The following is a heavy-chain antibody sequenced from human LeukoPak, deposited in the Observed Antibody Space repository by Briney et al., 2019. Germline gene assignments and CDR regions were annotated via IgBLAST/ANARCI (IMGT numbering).Heavy chain of an antibody. CDR3: ARGGFLEWLSSWFDP. V-gene: IGHV1-69*05. Sequence: ASVKVSCKASGGTFSSYAISWVRQAPGQGLEWMGGIIPIFGTANYAQKFQCRVTITTHESASTAYKQLSSLRSEDTAVYYCARGGFLEWLSSWFDPWGQGTLVTVSS. CDR2: IIPIFGTA. J-gene: IGHJ5*02. D-gene: IGHD3-3*01. CDR1: GGTFSSYA.